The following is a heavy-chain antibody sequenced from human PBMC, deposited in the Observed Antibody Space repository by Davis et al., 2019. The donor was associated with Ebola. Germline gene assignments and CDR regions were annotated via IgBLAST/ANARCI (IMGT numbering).Heavy chain of an antibody. J-gene: IGHJ4*02. CDR1: GVSISRHY. Sequence: PSETLSLTCTVSGVSISRHYWSWIRQPPGKRLEWIGSIYYTGNAYYNSSLASRATISVDTSKNQFSLRLSSVTAADTAVYYCARGGDWNSKIDYWGQGTLVTVSS. CDR2: IYYTGNA. V-gene: IGHV4-59*11. D-gene: IGHD1-7*01. CDR3: ARGGDWNSKIDY.